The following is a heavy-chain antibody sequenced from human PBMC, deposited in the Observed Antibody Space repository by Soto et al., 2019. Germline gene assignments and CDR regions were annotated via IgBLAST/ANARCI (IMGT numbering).Heavy chain of an antibody. CDR2: IYYSGST. Sequence: QLQLQESGPGLVKPSETLSLTCTVSGGSISSSSYYWGWIRQPPGKGLEWIGSIYYSGSTYYNPSLKSRVTISVDTSKNQFSLKLSSVTAADTAVYYCATPLASVVVVSQSCAFDIWGQGTMVTVSS. D-gene: IGHD3-22*01. V-gene: IGHV4-39*01. CDR3: ATPLASVVVVSQSCAFDI. J-gene: IGHJ3*02. CDR1: GGSISSSSYY.